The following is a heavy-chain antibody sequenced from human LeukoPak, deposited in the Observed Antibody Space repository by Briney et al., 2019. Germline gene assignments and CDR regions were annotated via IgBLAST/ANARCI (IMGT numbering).Heavy chain of an antibody. Sequence: GSLRLSCAASGFTFTNYAMSWVRQPPGKGLEWIGEINHSGRTNYNPSLMSRVSISGDTSKNRFSLKLSSVTAADTAIYYCARGLRWRGFGYWGQGTLVSVSS. J-gene: IGHJ4*02. D-gene: IGHD4-23*01. CDR2: INHSGRT. CDR3: ARGLRWRGFGY. CDR1: GFTFTNYA. V-gene: IGHV4-34*01.